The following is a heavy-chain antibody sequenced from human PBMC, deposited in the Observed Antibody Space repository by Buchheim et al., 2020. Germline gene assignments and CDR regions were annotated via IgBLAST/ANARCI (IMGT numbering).Heavy chain of an antibody. V-gene: IGHV3-23*01. CDR3: AKDPNLSGSYYLEYYYYGMDV. J-gene: IGHJ6*02. Sequence: EVQLLESGGGLVQPGGSLRLSCAASGFTFSSYAMSWVRQAPGKGLEWVSAISGSGGSTYYADSVKGRFTISRDNSKHTLYLQMNSLRAEDTAVYYCAKDPNLSGSYYLEYYYYGMDVGGQGTT. D-gene: IGHD1-26*01. CDR2: ISGSGGST. CDR1: GFTFSSYA.